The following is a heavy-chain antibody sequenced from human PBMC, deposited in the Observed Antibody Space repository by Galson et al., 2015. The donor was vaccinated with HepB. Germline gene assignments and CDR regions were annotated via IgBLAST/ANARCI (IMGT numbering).Heavy chain of an antibody. J-gene: IGHJ4*02. Sequence: SLRLSCAASGFTFRSYWMSWVRQAPGKGLEWVANINQDGSENLYVDSVKGRFTISRDNAKNSLYLQMISLRAEDTAVYYCARARGGYDFDYWGQGTLVTVSS. CDR2: INQDGSEN. CDR1: GFTFRSYW. D-gene: IGHD5-12*01. CDR3: ARARGGYDFDY. V-gene: IGHV3-7*03.